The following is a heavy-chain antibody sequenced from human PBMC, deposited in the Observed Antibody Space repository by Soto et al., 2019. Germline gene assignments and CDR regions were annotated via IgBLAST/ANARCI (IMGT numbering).Heavy chain of an antibody. CDR2: ISSSSSTI. J-gene: IGHJ5*02. CDR3: ARDGYNWNYGWFDP. D-gene: IGHD1-7*01. CDR1: GFTFSSDS. V-gene: IGHV3-48*02. Sequence: EVQLVESGGGLVQPGGSLRLSCAASGFTFSSDSMNWVRQAPGKGLEWVSYISSSSSTIYYADSVKGRFTISRDNAKNSLYLQMNSLRDEDTAVYYCARDGYNWNYGWFDPWGQGTLVTVSS.